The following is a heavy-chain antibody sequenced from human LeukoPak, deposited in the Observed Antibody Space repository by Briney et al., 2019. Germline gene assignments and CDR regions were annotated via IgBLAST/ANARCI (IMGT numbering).Heavy chain of an antibody. CDR1: GYSFTTYY. J-gene: IGHJ4*02. Sequence: ASVKVSCKASGYSFTTYYMHWVRQAPGQGLEWMGIINPTGGSTNYAQKFEGRVTMTRDTSTSTVYMELSSVTAADTAVYYCARAARLEEAYYDFWSGPLRVTSGFDHWGQGTLVTVSS. CDR3: ARAARLEEAYYDFWSGPLRVTSGFDH. CDR2: INPTGGST. D-gene: IGHD3-3*01. V-gene: IGHV1-46*01.